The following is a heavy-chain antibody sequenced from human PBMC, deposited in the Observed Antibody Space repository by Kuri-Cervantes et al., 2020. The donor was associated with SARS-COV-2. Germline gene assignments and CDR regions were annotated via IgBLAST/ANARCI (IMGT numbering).Heavy chain of an antibody. J-gene: IGHJ6*02. Sequence: ASVKVSCKASGYTFTSYGISWVRQAPGQGLEWMGWISAYNGNTNYAQKLQGRVTMTTDTSTSTAYMELRSLRSDDTAVYYCARVAITMVRGVIINNYYYYGMDVWGQGTTVTVSS. CDR3: ARVAITMVRGVIINNYYYYGMDV. CDR1: GYTFTSYG. D-gene: IGHD3-10*01. CDR2: ISAYNGNT. V-gene: IGHV1-18*01.